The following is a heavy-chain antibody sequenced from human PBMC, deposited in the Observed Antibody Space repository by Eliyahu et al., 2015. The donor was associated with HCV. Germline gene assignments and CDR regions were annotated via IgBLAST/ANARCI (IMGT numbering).Heavy chain of an antibody. CDR2: INPNSGGT. CDR1: GYTFTGXX. V-gene: IGHV1-2*02. CDR3: ARDPSAENPYDSSGYYFDY. Sequence: QVQLVQSGAEVKKPGXSVKVSCKASGYTFTGXXXHWVRQAPGQGLEWMGWINPNSGGTNYAQKFQGRVTMTRDTSISTAYMELSRLRSDDTAVYYCARDPSAENPYDSSGYYFDYWGQGTLVTVSS. D-gene: IGHD3-22*01. J-gene: IGHJ4*01.